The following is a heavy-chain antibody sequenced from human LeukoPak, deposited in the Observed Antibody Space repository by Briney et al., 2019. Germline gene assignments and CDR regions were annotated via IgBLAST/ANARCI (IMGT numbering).Heavy chain of an antibody. D-gene: IGHD6-19*01. V-gene: IGHV5-51*01. CDR1: GYSFISYW. CDR2: IYPGDSDT. Sequence: GESLKISCKGSGYSFISYWIGWVRQVPGKGLEWMGIIYPGDSDTRYSPSFQGQVTISADKSISTAYLQWSSLKAPDTAMYYCARREDSSGHFDYWGQGTLVTVSS. CDR3: ARREDSSGHFDY. J-gene: IGHJ4*02.